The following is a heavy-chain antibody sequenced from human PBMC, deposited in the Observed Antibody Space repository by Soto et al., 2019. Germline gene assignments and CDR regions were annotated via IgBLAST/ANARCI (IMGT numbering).Heavy chain of an antibody. CDR1: GGSISSTSYY. CDR3: ARQVVDGTVAGTGSFDY. J-gene: IGHJ4*02. V-gene: IGHV4-39*01. Sequence: SETLSVTCTVSGGSISSTSYYWVWIRQPPGKGLEWIGSFYYSGSAYYNPSLKSRVTISVDTSENQFSLKLSSVTAADTAVYYCARQVVDGTVAGTGSFDYWGQGTLVTVSS. CDR2: FYYSGSA. D-gene: IGHD6-19*01.